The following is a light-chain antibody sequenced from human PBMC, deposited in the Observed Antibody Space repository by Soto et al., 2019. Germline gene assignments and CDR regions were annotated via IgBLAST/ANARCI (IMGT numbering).Light chain of an antibody. V-gene: IGLV4-69*01. CDR2: LNSDGSH. CDR1: SGHSSYA. CDR3: QSCGTGSHYV. J-gene: IGLJ1*01. Sequence: QPVLTQSPSASASLGASVKLTCTLSSGHSSYAIAWHQQQPEKGPRYLMKLNSDGSHSKGDGIPDRFSGSSSAAERYLTSSSLQSEDEAYYYCQSCGTGSHYVFGTGTKLTVL.